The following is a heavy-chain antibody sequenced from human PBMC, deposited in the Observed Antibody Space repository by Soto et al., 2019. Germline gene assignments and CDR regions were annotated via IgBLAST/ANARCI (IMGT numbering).Heavy chain of an antibody. CDR3: AKDRGSSGVVLDY. V-gene: IGHV3-43*01. D-gene: IGHD6-19*01. CDR2: ISWDGGST. J-gene: IGHJ4*02. CDR1: GFTFDDYT. Sequence: GGSLRLSCAASGFTFDDYTMHWVRQAPGKGLEWVSLISWDGGSTYYADSVKGRFTISRDNSKNSLYLQMNSLRTEDTALYYCAKDRGSSGVVLDYWGQGTLVTVSS.